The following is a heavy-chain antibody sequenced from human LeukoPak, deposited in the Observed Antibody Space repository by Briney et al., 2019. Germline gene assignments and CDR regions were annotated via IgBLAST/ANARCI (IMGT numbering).Heavy chain of an antibody. D-gene: IGHD2-15*01. CDR3: ARDCGYCSGVVVPPIDY. J-gene: IGHJ4*02. CDR2: ISSSSDTI. V-gene: IGHV3-48*04. CDR1: GFTFSRSA. Sequence: GGSLRLSCAASGFTFSRSAMHWVRQAPGKGLEWVSYISSSSDTIYYADSVKGRFTISRDNAKNSLYLQMNSLRAEDTAVYYCARDCGYCSGVVVPPIDYWGQGTLVTVSS.